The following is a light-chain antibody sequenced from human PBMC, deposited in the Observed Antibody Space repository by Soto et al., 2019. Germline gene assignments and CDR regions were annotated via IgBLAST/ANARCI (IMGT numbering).Light chain of an antibody. V-gene: IGKV1-5*01. J-gene: IGKJ5*01. CDR2: DAS. CDR1: QSIGRW. CDR3: QQFNSYPLT. Sequence: IKMYQSVSTLSAFVRDRVTITYLASQSIGRWLAWYQQKPGKAPNLLIYDASSLDSGVPSRFSGSGSGTDFTLTISSLQPEDFATYYSQQFNSYPLTFGQGTRLEI.